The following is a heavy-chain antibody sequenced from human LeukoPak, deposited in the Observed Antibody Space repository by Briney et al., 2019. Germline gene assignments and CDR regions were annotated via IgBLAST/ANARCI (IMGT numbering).Heavy chain of an antibody. CDR2: IRSKANSYAT. D-gene: IGHD2-21*02. Sequence: GGSLKLSCAASGFTFSGSFMHWVRQASGRGLEWVGRIRSKANSYATAYAASVKGRFTISRDDSKNTAYLQMNSLRTEDTAVYYCTRLWGDCGGDCYSHDFWGQGTLVTVSS. V-gene: IGHV3-73*01. CDR3: TRLWGDCGGDCYSHDF. CDR1: GFTFSGSF. J-gene: IGHJ4*02.